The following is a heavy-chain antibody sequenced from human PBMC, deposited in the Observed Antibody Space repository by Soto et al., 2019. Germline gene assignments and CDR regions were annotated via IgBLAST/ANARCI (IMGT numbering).Heavy chain of an antibody. D-gene: IGHD2-21*02. V-gene: IGHV4-59*08. CDR3: ARAMVVTQNWFDP. J-gene: IGHJ5*02. CDR2: IYNSVST. Sequence: PSETLSLTCTVSGGSVSSYYWSWIRQPPGKGLEWIGYIYNSVSTNYNPSLKSRVTISVDTSKNQFSLKLSSVTAADTAVYYCARAMVVTQNWFDPWGQGTLVTVS. CDR1: GGSVSSYY.